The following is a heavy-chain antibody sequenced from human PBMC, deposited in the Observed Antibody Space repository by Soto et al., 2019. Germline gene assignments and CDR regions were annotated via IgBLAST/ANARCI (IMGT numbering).Heavy chain of an antibody. CDR1: GFTFSSYA. Sequence: EVQLLESGGGLVQPGGSLRLSCAASGFTFSSYAMSWVRQAPGWGLEWVSSIGVGGASYYADSVEGRFAISRDNSENTVILQMNSLRAEDTAVYYCGKNYYFDNWGQGTLVTVSS. CDR3: GKNYYFDN. J-gene: IGHJ4*02. CDR2: SIGVGGAS. V-gene: IGHV3-23*01.